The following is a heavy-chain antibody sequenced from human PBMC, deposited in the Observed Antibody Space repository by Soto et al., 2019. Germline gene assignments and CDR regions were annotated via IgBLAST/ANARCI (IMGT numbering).Heavy chain of an antibody. CDR3: ARGLYGSGSYSLYGMDV. CDR2: IGTAGDT. V-gene: IGHV3-13*01. Sequence: GGSLRLSCAASGFTFSSYDMHWVRQATGKGLEWVSAIGTAGDTYYPGSVKGRFTISRENAKNSLYLQMNSLRAGDTAVYYCARGLYGSGSYSLYGMDVWGQGTTVTGSS. J-gene: IGHJ6*02. D-gene: IGHD3-10*01. CDR1: GFTFSSYD.